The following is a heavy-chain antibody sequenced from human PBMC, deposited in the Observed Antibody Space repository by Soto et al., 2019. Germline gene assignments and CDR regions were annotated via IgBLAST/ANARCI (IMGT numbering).Heavy chain of an antibody. Sequence: ASETLSLTCAVSSGSISSSKWWSWVRQPPGKGLEWIGEIYHSGSTNYNPSLKSRVTISVDKSKNQFSLKLSSVTAADTAVYYCASENLEWFANWFDPWGQGTLVTVSS. CDR2: IYHSGST. CDR3: ASENLEWFANWFDP. J-gene: IGHJ5*02. D-gene: IGHD3-3*01. V-gene: IGHV4-4*02. CDR1: SGSISSSKW.